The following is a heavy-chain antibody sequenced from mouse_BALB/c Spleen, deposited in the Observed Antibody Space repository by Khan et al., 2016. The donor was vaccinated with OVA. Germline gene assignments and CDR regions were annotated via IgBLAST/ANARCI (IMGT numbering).Heavy chain of an antibody. D-gene: IGHD1-1*02. CDR3: ARHYGHYFDY. Sequence: QVQLQQSGAELARPGASVKLSCKASGYTFTRYWMLWVKQRPGQGLEWIGAIYPGDGDTRYTQKFKGKATLTADKSSSTAYMQLSSLASDDSAVYYCARHYGHYFDYWGQGTTLTVSS. V-gene: IGHV1-87*01. CDR2: IYPGDGDT. J-gene: IGHJ2*01. CDR1: GYTFTRYW.